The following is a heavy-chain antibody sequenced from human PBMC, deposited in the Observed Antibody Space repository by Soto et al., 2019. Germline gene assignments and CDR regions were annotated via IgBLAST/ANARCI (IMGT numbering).Heavy chain of an antibody. J-gene: IGHJ3*02. D-gene: IGHD3-22*01. CDR2: ISSSSSYI. CDR3: AGDRLDYYDSSGRTRGAFDI. Sequence: GGSLRLSCAASGFTFSSYSMNWVRQAPGKGLEWVSSISSSSSYIYYADSVKGRFTISRDNAKNSLYLQMNSLRAEDTAVYYCAGDRLDYYDSSGRTRGAFDIWGQGTMVTVSS. V-gene: IGHV3-21*01. CDR1: GFTFSSYS.